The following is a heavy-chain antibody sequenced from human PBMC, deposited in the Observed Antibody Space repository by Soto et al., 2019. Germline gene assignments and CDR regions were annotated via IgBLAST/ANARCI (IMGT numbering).Heavy chain of an antibody. CDR2: ISGSDGKT. V-gene: IGHV3-23*01. CDR1: GFSFGSYA. D-gene: IGHD3-3*01. Sequence: GGSLRLSCAASGFSFGSYALSWVRQAPGKGLEWVSTISGSDGKTFYADSVKGRFSISRDTSQNTLYLQMNSLRADGTAIYYCARWSYLDYWGQGTRVTVS. J-gene: IGHJ4*02. CDR3: ARWSYLDY.